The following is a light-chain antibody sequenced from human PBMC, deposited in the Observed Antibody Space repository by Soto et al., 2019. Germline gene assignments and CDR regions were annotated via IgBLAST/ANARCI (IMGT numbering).Light chain of an antibody. Sequence: EIVLTQSPATLSLSPGERATLYCRAVQSVSSYLAWYQQTPGQAPRLXIYDASNRDTGIPARFRRSGSGTEFTLTISSLEPEDVATDYCQHYNSYPEAFGQGTKVDNK. CDR1: QSVSSY. V-gene: IGKV3-11*01. CDR3: QHYNSYPEA. J-gene: IGKJ1*01. CDR2: DAS.